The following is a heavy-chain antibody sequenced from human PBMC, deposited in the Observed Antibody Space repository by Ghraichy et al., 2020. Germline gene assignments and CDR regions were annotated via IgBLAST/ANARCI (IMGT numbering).Heavy chain of an antibody. CDR1: GFIFNTHG. Sequence: GGSLRLSCAASGFIFNTHGMHWVRQAPGKGPEWVASISYDGTFIYYADSVKGRFTISRDNSEKTVYLQMTSVRVEDTAVYYCAKGAGSGWRYNALDMWGQGTTVTVSS. V-gene: IGHV3-30*18. CDR3: AKGAGSGWRYNALDM. J-gene: IGHJ3*02. CDR2: ISYDGTFI. D-gene: IGHD6-25*01.